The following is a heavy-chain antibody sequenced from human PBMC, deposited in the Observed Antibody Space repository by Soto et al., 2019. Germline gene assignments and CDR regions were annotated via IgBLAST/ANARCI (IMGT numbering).Heavy chain of an antibody. Sequence: QVQLVESGGGVVQPGRSLRLSCAASGFTFSSYSMHWVRQAPGKGLEGVAVISYDGSNKYYADSVKVRFTISRDNSKHTLYLKMNSLRAEDKAVYYCARGVDAFDIWGQGKMVNVSA. CDR2: ISYDGSNK. CDR1: GFTFSSYS. V-gene: IGHV3-30*03. J-gene: IGHJ3*02. CDR3: ARGVDAFDI.